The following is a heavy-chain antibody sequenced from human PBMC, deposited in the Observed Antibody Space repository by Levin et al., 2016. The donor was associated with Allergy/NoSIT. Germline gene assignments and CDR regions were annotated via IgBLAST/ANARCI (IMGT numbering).Heavy chain of an antibody. CDR2: INPSGGTA. V-gene: IGHV1-46*01. CDR3: VNGGSGAFDV. J-gene: IGHJ3*01. Sequence: ASVKVSCKASGYTFTDYYMHWVRLAPGQGLEWMGIINPSGGTASYAEKFQGRITMTRDMSTSTVYLELSSLRFEDSGMYYCVNGGSGAFDVWGPGTMVTVSS. D-gene: IGHD3-16*01. CDR1: GYTFTDYY.